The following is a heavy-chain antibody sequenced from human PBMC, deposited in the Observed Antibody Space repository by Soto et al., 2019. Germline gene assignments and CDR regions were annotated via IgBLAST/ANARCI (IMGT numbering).Heavy chain of an antibody. V-gene: IGHV3-48*02. CDR3: ARVKVDFWSGYYDNPYYFDY. J-gene: IGHJ4*02. D-gene: IGHD3-3*01. CDR2: ISSSSSTI. Sequence: VSYISSSSSTIYYADSVKGRFTISRDNAKNSLYLQMNSLRDEDTAVYYCARVKVDFWSGYYDNPYYFDYWGQGTLVTVSS.